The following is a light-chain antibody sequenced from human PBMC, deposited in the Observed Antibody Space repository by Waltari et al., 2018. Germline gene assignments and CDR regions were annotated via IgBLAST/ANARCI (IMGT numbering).Light chain of an antibody. CDR2: GNN. J-gene: IGLJ2*01. CDR3: AAWDDRLRGVV. CDR1: SPNIGSYY. V-gene: IGLV1-47*01. Sequence: QSLLTQPPSASGTPGQRVTISCSGSSPNIGSYYVYWYQQLPGTAPKLLIDGNNQRPSGVPDRVSGSKSGTSGSLAISGLRSEDEADYYCAAWDDRLRGVVFGGGTKLTV.